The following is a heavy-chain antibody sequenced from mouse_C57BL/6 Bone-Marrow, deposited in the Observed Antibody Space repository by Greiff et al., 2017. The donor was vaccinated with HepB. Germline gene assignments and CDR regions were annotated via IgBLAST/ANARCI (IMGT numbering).Heavy chain of an antibody. CDR3: VGTTVPDYYAMDY. D-gene: IGHD1-1*01. V-gene: IGHV1-64*01. Sequence: VQLQQPGAELVKPGASVKLSYKASGYTFTSYWMHWVKQRPGQGLEWIGMIHPNSGSTNYNEKFKSKATLTVDKSSSTAYMQLSSLTSEDSAVYYCVGTTVPDYYAMDYWGQGTSVTVSS. J-gene: IGHJ4*01. CDR2: IHPNSGST. CDR1: GYTFTSYW.